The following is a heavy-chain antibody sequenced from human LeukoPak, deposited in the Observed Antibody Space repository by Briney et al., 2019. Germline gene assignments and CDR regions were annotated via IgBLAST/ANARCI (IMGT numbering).Heavy chain of an antibody. Sequence: GASVKVSCKASGYTFTNYGISWVRQAPGQGLEWMGWISPNNDNTNYAQKLQGRVTMTTDTSTSVAYMELRSLRSDDTAVYYCARDSRNYYDSRGGGDEAFDIWGQGTMVTVSS. D-gene: IGHD3-22*01. CDR1: GYTFTNYG. CDR3: ARDSRNYYDSRGGGDEAFDI. V-gene: IGHV1-18*01. CDR2: ISPNNDNT. J-gene: IGHJ3*02.